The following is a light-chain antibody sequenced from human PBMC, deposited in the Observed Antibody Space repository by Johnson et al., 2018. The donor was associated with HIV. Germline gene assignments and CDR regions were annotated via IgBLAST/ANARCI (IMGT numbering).Light chain of an antibody. Sequence: QSVLTQPPSVSAAPGQKVTISCSGSSSNIGNNYVSWYQHLPGTAPKLLIYDNNKRPSGIPDRFSGSKPGTSATLGITGLQTGDEADYYCGKWDNSLSAGVFGTGTKVTVL. J-gene: IGLJ1*01. V-gene: IGLV1-51*01. CDR1: SSNIGNNY. CDR2: DNN. CDR3: GKWDNSLSAGV.